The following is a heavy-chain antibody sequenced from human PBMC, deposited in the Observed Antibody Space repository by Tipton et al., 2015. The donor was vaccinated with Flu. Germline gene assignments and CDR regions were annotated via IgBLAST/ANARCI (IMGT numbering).Heavy chain of an antibody. CDR2: IYHSGTT. D-gene: IGHD2-2*02. Sequence: TLSLTCAVSGDSISSSYWWSWVRQSPGKGLEWIGEIYHSGTTNCNPSLERRVTISVDKSNNHFSLRLSSVTAADTAIYYCARGYCGSNPCYTSGHNWFDPWGQGTLVTVSS. CDR1: GDSISSSYW. CDR3: ARGYCGSNPCYTSGHNWFDP. J-gene: IGHJ5*02. V-gene: IGHV4-4*02.